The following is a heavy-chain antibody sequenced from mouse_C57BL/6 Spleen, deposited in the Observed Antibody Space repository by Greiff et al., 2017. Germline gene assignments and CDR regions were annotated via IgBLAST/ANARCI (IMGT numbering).Heavy chain of an antibody. CDR3: ARGYYSNSYAMDY. J-gene: IGHJ4*01. CDR2: IDPSDSYT. Sequence: QVQLQQSGAELVKPGASVKLSCKASGYTFTSYWMQWVKQRPGQGLEWIGEIDPSDSYTNYNQKFKGKATLTVDTSSSTAYMQLSSLTSEDSAVYYCARGYYSNSYAMDYWGQGTSVTVSS. CDR1: GYTFTSYW. D-gene: IGHD2-5*01. V-gene: IGHV1-50*01.